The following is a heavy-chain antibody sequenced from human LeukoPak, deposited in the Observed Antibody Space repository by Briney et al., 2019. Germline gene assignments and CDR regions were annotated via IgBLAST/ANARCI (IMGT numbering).Heavy chain of an antibody. V-gene: IGHV3-30*18. J-gene: IGHJ6*03. CDR3: AKSKVSRVVATKGDYMDV. D-gene: IGHD5-12*01. CDR2: ISYDGGNK. CDR1: GFTFSTYG. Sequence: GGSLRLSCAASGFTFSTYGMHWVRQAPGKGLEWVAVISYDGGNKYYGDSVKGRFTISRDNSKNTLYLQMNSLRAEDTAVYYCAKSKVSRVVATKGDYMDVWGKGTTVTVSS.